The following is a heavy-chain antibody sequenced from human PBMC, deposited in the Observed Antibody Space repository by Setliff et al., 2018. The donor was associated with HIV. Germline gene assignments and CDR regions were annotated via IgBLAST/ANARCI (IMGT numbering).Heavy chain of an antibody. D-gene: IGHD3-9*01. V-gene: IGHV4-59*01. CDR1: GDSLSYYY. J-gene: IGHJ4*02. Sequence: PSETLSLTCTVSGDSLSYYYWSWIRQPPGKGLDWIGYIFSTGSTNYNPSRKSRLTISLDTSKNQFSLKLSSVTAADTAVYYCAGVRYNFLTGYYGAVDYWGQGTLVTVS. CDR3: AGVRYNFLTGYYGAVDY. CDR2: IFSTGST.